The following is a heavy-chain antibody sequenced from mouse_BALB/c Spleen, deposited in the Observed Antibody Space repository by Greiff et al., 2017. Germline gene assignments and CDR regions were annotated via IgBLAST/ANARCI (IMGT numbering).Heavy chain of an antibody. D-gene: IGHD1-1*01. Sequence: EAGGGLVQPKGSLKLSCAASGFTFNTYAMNWVRQAPGKGLEWVARIRSKSNNYATYYADSVKDRFTISRDDSQSMLYLQMNNLKTEDTAMYYCVRGRSYYFDYWGQGTTLTVSS. V-gene: IGHV10-1*02. J-gene: IGHJ2*01. CDR2: IRSKSNNYAT. CDR3: VRGRSYYFDY. CDR1: GFTFNTYA.